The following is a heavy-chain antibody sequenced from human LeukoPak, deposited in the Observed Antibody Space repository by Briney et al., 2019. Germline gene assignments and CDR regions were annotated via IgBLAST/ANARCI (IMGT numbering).Heavy chain of an antibody. Sequence: GGSLRLSSAASGFTVSSNYMSWVRQAPGKGLVWVSVIYSGGSTFYADSVKARFTISRDSSKNTLYLQMNSLRAEDTAVYYCAKRGVTGYKEGFDYWGQGTLVTVSS. J-gene: IGHJ4*02. V-gene: IGHV3-66*01. D-gene: IGHD3-9*01. CDR3: AKRGVTGYKEGFDY. CDR2: IYSGGST. CDR1: GFTVSSNY.